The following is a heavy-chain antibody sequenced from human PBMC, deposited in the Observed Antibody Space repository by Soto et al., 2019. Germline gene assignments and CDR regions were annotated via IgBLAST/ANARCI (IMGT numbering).Heavy chain of an antibody. J-gene: IGHJ5*02. CDR2: IYHSGST. V-gene: IGHV4-30-2*01. CDR3: ARVPDR. Sequence: SETLSLICAVSGGSISSGGYSWSWIRQPPGKGLEWIGYIYHSGSTYYNPSLKSRVTISVDRSKNQFSLKLSSVTAADTAVYYCARVPDRWAQGTLVTV. CDR1: GGSISSGGYS.